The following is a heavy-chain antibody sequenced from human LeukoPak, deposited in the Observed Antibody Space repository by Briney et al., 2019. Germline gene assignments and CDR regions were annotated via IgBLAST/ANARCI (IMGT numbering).Heavy chain of an antibody. V-gene: IGHV4-59*01. J-gene: IGHJ4*02. Sequence: PSETLYLTCTVSGGSISSYYWSWLRQPPGKGLEWIGYIYYGGSTNYNPSLKSRVTISVDTSKNQFSLKLSSVTAADTAVYYCARDYYDSSGYSLGIDYWGQGTLVTVSS. CDR3: ARDYYDSSGYSLGIDY. CDR2: IYYGGST. D-gene: IGHD3-22*01. CDR1: GGSISSYY.